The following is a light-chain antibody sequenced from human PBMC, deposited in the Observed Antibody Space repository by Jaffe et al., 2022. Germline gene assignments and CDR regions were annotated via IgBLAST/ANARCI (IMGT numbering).Light chain of an antibody. CDR3: QAWDSRSAV. J-gene: IGLJ2*01. V-gene: IGLV3-1*01. Sequence: SYELTQPPSLSVSPGQTASIPCSGNNLGNKYVCWFQQKPGQSPVLVIYEDVKRPSGIPERFSGSNSGNTATLSISGTQTMDEADYFCQAWDSRSAVFGSGTKLTVL. CDR1: NLGNKY. CDR2: EDV.